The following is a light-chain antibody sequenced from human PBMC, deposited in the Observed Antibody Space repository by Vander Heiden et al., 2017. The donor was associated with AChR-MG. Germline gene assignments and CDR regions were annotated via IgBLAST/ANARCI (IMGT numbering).Light chain of an antibody. V-gene: IGKV4-1*01. CDR1: QSVLYSSNNKNY. Sequence: DIVMTQSPDSLAVSLGERATINCKPSQSVLYSSNNKNYLAWYQQKPGQPPKLLIYWASTRESGVPDRFSGSGSGTDFTLTISSLQAEDVAVYYCQQYESTPPVTFGGGTKVEIK. CDR2: WAS. J-gene: IGKJ4*01. CDR3: QQYESTPPVT.